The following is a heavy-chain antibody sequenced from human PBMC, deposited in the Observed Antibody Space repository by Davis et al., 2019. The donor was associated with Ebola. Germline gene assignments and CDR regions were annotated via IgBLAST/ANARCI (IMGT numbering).Heavy chain of an antibody. V-gene: IGHV1-69*13. D-gene: IGHD3-22*01. J-gene: IGHJ6*04. CDR2: IIPIFGTA. CDR3: ARDQPTNCYDSSGYWEGDGMDV. CDR1: GGTFSSYA. Sequence: AASVKVSCKASGGTFSSYAISWVRQAPGQGLEWMGGIIPIFGTANYAQKFQGRVTITADESTSTAYMELSSLRSEDTAVYYCARDQPTNCYDSSGYWEGDGMDVWGKGTTVTVSS.